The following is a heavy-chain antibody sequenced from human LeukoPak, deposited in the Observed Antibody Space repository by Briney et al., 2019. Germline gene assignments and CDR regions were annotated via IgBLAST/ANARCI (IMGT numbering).Heavy chain of an antibody. D-gene: IGHD4-23*01. Sequence: SETLSLTCTVSGGSVSSGSYYWSWIRQPPGKGLEWIGYIYYSGSTNYNPSLKSRVTISVDTSKNQFSLKLSSVTAADTVVYYCARVFGYGGIPNWGQGTLVTVSS. CDR1: GGSVSSGSYY. V-gene: IGHV4-61*01. J-gene: IGHJ4*02. CDR2: IYYSGST. CDR3: ARVFGYGGIPN.